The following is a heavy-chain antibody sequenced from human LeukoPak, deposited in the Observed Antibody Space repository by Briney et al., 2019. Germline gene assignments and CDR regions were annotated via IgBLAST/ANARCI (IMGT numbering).Heavy chain of an antibody. Sequence: ASVKVSCKASGYTFTGYYMHWVRQAPGQGLEWMGWINPNSGGTNYAQKFQGRVTMTRDTSISTAYMELSRLRSDDTAVYYCARVSYYYDRYLGYWGQGTLVTVSS. J-gene: IGHJ4*02. CDR2: INPNSGGT. CDR3: ARVSYYYDRYLGY. V-gene: IGHV1-2*02. CDR1: GYTFTGYY. D-gene: IGHD3-22*01.